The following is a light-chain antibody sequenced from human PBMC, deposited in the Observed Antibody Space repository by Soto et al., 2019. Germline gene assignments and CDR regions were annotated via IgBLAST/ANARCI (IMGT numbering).Light chain of an antibody. CDR1: QDTRSY. V-gene: IGKV1-9*01. J-gene: IGKJ3*01. CDR2: VAS. CDR3: QQHNSYPLT. Sequence: DIQLTQSPSFLSASVGDRVTITCRASQDTRSYLAWYQQKPGKAPKLLIYVASTLQSGVPSRFSGSGSGTEFTLTIGSLQPEDFATYYCQQHNSYPLTFGPGTKVEIK.